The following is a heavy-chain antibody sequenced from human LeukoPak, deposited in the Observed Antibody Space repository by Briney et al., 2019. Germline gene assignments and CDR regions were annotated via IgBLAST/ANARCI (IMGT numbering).Heavy chain of an antibody. V-gene: IGHV3-7*03. Sequence: GGSLSLSCAASGFTFSSYWRSWVRQPPGRGLEWVANIKQDGSEKYYVDSVKGRFTISRDNAKNSLYLQMNSLRAEDAAVYYCARVGPFGAFDIWGQGTMVTVSS. CDR3: ARVGPFGAFDI. D-gene: IGHD3-16*01. J-gene: IGHJ3*02. CDR2: IKQDGSEK. CDR1: GFTFSSYW.